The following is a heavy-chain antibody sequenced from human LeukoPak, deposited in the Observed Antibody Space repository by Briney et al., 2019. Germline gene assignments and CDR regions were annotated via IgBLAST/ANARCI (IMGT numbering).Heavy chain of an antibody. CDR1: GYMLSNYG. CDR3: ARASAQWSDY. CDR2: IRVYTGNT. V-gene: IGHV1-18*01. Sequence: ASVKVSLKASGYMLSNYGISWLRQAPGQGLEWMGWIRVYTGNTNYAQKFQGRLTMTTDTSTSTAYMELRSLTSDDTAIYYCARASAQWSDYWGQGTQVTVSS. D-gene: IGHD2-8*01. J-gene: IGHJ4*02.